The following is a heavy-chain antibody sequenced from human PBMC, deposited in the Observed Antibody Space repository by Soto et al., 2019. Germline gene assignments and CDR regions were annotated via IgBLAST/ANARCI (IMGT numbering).Heavy chain of an antibody. V-gene: IGHV3-53*01. CDR2: IYSAGGT. CDR1: GFTVNSNY. CDR3: ARGRYCRGSTCRFDP. D-gene: IGHD2-15*01. J-gene: IGHJ5*02. Sequence: PGGSLSLSCAVSGFTVNSNYMTWVRQAPGKGLEWVSGIYSAGGTYYADSVKGRFTTSRDNSKNMIYLQMNNVRPEDTAVYYCARGRYCRGSTCRFDPWGQGTLVTVSS.